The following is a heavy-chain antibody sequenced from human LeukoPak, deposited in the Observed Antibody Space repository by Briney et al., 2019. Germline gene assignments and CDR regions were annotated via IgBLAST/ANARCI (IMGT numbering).Heavy chain of an antibody. J-gene: IGHJ3*02. D-gene: IGHD6-13*01. CDR2: INHSGST. Sequence: SETLSLTCAVYGGSFSGYYWSWICQPPGKGLEWIGEINHSGSTNYNPSLKSRVTISVDTSKNQFSLKLSSVTAADTAVFYCARHGLIAARHAFDIWGQGTMVTVSS. CDR1: GGSFSGYY. CDR3: ARHGLIAARHAFDI. V-gene: IGHV4-34*01.